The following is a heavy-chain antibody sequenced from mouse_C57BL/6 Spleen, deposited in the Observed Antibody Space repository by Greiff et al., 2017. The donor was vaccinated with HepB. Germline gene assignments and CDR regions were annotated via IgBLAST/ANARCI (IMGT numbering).Heavy chain of an antibody. CDR3: ARGDDYGSTPYYYAMDY. CDR1: GYTFTSYW. CDR2: IDPISGGT. J-gene: IGHJ4*01. Sequence: VQLQQPGAELVKPGASVKLSCKASGYTFTSYWMHWVKQRPGRGLEWIGRIDPISGGTKYNEKFKSKATLTVDKPSSTAYMQLSSLTSEDSSVYYCARGDDYGSTPYYYAMDYWGQGTSVTVSS. V-gene: IGHV1-72*01. D-gene: IGHD1-1*01.